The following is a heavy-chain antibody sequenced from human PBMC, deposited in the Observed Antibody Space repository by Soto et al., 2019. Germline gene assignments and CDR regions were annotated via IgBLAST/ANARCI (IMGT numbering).Heavy chain of an antibody. D-gene: IGHD5-18*01. V-gene: IGHV3-30-3*01. CDR1: GFTFSSYA. J-gene: IGHJ4*02. CDR2: ISYDGSNK. CDR3: ARERLYVDTAPEGFDY. Sequence: GSLRLSCAASGFTFSSYAMHWVRHSPGKGLEWVAVISYDGSNKYYADSVKGRFTISRDNSKNTLYLQMNSLRAEDTAVYYCARERLYVDTAPEGFDYWGQGTLVTVSS.